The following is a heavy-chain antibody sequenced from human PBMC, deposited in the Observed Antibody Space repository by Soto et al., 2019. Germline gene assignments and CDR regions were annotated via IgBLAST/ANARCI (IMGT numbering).Heavy chain of an antibody. CDR3: ARLYSSSQGYYFDY. V-gene: IGHV4-59*01. D-gene: IGHD6-13*01. CDR1: GGSISSYY. Sequence: SETLSLTCTVSGGSISSYYWSWIRQLPGKGLEWIGYIYYSGSTNYNPSLKSRVTISVDTSKNQFSLKLSSVTAADTAVYYCARLYSSSQGYYFDYWGQGTLVTVS. CDR2: IYYSGST. J-gene: IGHJ4*02.